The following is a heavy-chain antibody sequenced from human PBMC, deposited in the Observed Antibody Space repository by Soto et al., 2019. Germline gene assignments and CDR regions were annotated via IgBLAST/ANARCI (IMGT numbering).Heavy chain of an antibody. J-gene: IGHJ3*02. CDR1: GYTFTSYG. CDR3: ASLRYYDSSGPIGAFDI. Sequence: VASVKGSCKASGYTFTSYGISWVRQAPGQGLEWMGWISAYNGNTNYAQKLQGRVTMTTDTSTSTAYMELRSLRSDDTAVYYCASLRYYDSSGPIGAFDIWGQGTMVTVSS. V-gene: IGHV1-18*01. CDR2: ISAYNGNT. D-gene: IGHD3-22*01.